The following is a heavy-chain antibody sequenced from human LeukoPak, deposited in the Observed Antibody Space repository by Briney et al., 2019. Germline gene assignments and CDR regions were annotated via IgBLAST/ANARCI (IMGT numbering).Heavy chain of an antibody. CDR3: ARQSRDTAMVTFDY. CDR2: IYYSGST. J-gene: IGHJ4*02. V-gene: IGHV4-39*01. D-gene: IGHD5-18*01. Sequence: SETLSLTCTVSGGSISSSSYYWGWIRQPPGKGLEWIGSIYYSGSTYYNPSLKSRVTISVDTSKNQFSLKLSSVTAADTAVYYCARQSRDTAMVTFDYWGQGTLVTVSS. CDR1: GGSISSSSYY.